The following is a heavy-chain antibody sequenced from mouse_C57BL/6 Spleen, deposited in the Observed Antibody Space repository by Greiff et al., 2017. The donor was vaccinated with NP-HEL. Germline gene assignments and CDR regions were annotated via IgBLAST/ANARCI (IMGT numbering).Heavy chain of an antibody. CDR3: AKRGYGYGRVPYAMDY. V-gene: IGHV1-4*01. J-gene: IGHJ4*01. CDR2: INPRSGYT. Sequence: QVQLQQSGAELARPGASVKMSCKASGYTFTSYTMHWVKQRPGQGLEWIGYINPRSGYTKYNQKFKDKAPLTADKSSSTAYMKLCSLTSEDSAVYYCAKRGYGYGRVPYAMDYWGQGTSVTVSS. D-gene: IGHD2-2*01. CDR1: GYTFTSYT.